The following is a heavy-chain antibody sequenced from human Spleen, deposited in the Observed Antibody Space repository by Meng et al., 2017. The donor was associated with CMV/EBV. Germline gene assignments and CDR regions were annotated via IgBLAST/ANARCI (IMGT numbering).Heavy chain of an antibody. J-gene: IGHJ4*02. D-gene: IGHD4-11*01. CDR3: ATLYSDYVPY. Sequence: ISCKVSGYTFTDYYMHWVHQAPGKGLEWMGLVDPVDGETIYAEKFQGRVTITADTSIDTAYMELSSLRSGDTAIYYCATLYSDYVPYWGQGTLVTVSS. V-gene: IGHV1-69-2*01. CDR1: GYTFTDYY. CDR2: VDPVDGET.